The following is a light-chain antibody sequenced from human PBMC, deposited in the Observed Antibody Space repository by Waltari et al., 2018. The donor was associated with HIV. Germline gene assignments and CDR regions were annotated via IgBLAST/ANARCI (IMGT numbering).Light chain of an antibody. CDR2: DAS. CDR1: QSVSNF. CDR3: QQRSTWPST. Sequence: EIVLTQPPATLSLSPGERATLSCRASQSVSNFLAWYQQKPSQAPSLLIYDASKRATGIPARFSGSGSGTDFTLTISSLEPEDFAVYYCQQRSTWPSTFGPGTKVDIK. J-gene: IGKJ3*01. V-gene: IGKV3-11*01.